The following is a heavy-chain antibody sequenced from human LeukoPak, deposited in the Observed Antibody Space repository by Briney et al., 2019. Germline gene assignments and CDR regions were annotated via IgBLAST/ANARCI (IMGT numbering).Heavy chain of an antibody. V-gene: IGHV3-23*01. CDR3: ATPPTVTRNY. Sequence: GGSLRLSCAATGFTFSSYAMSWVRQAPGKGLEWVSSISGSGGRTYHADSVKGRFTISRDNSKNTLYLQMNSLRAEDTAVYYCATPPTVTRNYWGQGILVTVSS. D-gene: IGHD4-17*01. J-gene: IGHJ4*02. CDR1: GFTFSSYA. CDR2: ISGSGGRT.